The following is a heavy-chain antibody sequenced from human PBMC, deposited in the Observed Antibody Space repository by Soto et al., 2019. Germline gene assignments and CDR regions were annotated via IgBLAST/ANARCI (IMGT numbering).Heavy chain of an antibody. CDR3: AGRGYSGSYYVISDY. D-gene: IGHD1-26*01. CDR1: GFTFTSSA. J-gene: IGHJ4*02. Sequence: SVKVSCKASGFTFTSSAVQWVRQARGQRLEWIGWIVVGSGNTNYAQKFQERVTITRDMSTSTAYMELSSLRSEDTAVYYCAGRGYSGSYYVISDYWGQGTLVTVSS. CDR2: IVVGSGNT. V-gene: IGHV1-58*01.